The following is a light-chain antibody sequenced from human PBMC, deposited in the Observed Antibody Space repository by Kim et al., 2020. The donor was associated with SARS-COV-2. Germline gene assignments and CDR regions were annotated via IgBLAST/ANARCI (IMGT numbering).Light chain of an antibody. CDR1: ESIANF. CDR2: RAS. V-gene: IGKV1-39*01. CDR3: QQTYDAPPT. Sequence: SASGGDRVAITCRASESIANFLNWYQQKPGKAPKLLISRASSLQSGVPSRFTGSGSGTDFTITISDLQPEDFAIYYCQQTYDAPPTFGQGTKLEI. J-gene: IGKJ2*01.